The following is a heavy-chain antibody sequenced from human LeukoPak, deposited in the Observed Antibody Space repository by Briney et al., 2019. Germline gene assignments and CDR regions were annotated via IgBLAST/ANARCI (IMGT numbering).Heavy chain of an antibody. CDR2: ISGSGGST. D-gene: IGHD5-18*01. J-gene: IGHJ5*02. Sequence: GGSLRLSCAASGFTVSSNYMSWVRQAPGKGLEWVSAISGSGGSTYYADSVKGRFTISRDNSRNTLYLQMNSLRAEDTAVYYCAKGDSAMVDNNWFDPWGQGTLVTVSS. CDR1: GFTVSSNY. V-gene: IGHV3-23*01. CDR3: AKGDSAMVDNNWFDP.